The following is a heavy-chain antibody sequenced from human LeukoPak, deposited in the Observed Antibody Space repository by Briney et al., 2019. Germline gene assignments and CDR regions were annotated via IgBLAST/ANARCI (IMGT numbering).Heavy chain of an antibody. CDR3: ARTPYYDILIGFPNNWFDP. CDR2: IYYSGST. CDR1: GGSISSYY. V-gene: IGHV4-59*01. D-gene: IGHD3-9*01. J-gene: IGHJ5*02. Sequence: SETLSLTGTVSGGSISSYYWSWIRQPPGKGLEWIGYIYYSGSTNYNPSLKSRVTISVDTSKNQFSLKLSSVTAADTAVYYCARTPYYDILIGFPNNWFDPWGQGTLVTVSS.